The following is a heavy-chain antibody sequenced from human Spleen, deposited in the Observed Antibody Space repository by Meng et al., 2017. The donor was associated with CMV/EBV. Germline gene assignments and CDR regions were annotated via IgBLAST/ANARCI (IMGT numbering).Heavy chain of an antibody. V-gene: IGHV2-5*01. CDR1: GFSLRSRGRG. CDR3: AYRHVDTTFEY. Sequence: SGPTLVKPTQTLTLTCTFSGFSLRSRGRGVGWIRQPPGKALEWLALIYWNDDKSYSPSLKPRLSITKDASRNQVVLTMTDVDPVDTATYYCAYRHVDTTFEYWGQGTLVPSPQ. J-gene: IGHJ4*02. D-gene: IGHD1-14*01. CDR2: IYWNDDK.